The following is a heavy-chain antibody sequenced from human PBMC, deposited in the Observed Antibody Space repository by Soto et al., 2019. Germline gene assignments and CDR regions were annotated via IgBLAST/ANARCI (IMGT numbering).Heavy chain of an antibody. V-gene: IGHV4-39*01. CDR2: SSYNGGT. CDR1: TDSNNFSNSY. CDR3: ARHRIEVVWRGFEY. J-gene: IGHJ4*02. D-gene: IGHD1-1*01. Sequence: SETLSLTCTVFTDSNNFSNSYWGWIRQPPGEGLQWIGSSSYNGGTFFNPSLKGRVDISIDASKRQSSLQVTSVTAADSAVYYCARHRIEVVWRGFEYWGQGRPVTVSS.